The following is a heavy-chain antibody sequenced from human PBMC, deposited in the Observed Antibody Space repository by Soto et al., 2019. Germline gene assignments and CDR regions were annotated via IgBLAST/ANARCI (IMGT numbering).Heavy chain of an antibody. Sequence: QVQLVQSGAEVKKPGSSVKVSCKASGGTFSSYAISWVRQAPGQGLEWMGGIIPIFGTAHYAQKFQGRVTITADESTSTDYMDLSSLRSEDTAVYYCARGFLVQLWFPLVYWGQGTLVTVSS. CDR1: GGTFSSYA. J-gene: IGHJ4*02. V-gene: IGHV1-69*12. CDR3: ARGFLVQLWFPLVY. D-gene: IGHD5-18*01. CDR2: IIPIFGTA.